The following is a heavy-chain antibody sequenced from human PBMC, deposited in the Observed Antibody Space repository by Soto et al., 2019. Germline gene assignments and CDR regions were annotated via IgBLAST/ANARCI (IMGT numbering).Heavy chain of an antibody. CDR2: IYYSGST. J-gene: IGHJ3*02. CDR1: GGSISSSSYY. Sequence: AETLSLTCTVSGGSISSSSYYWGWIRQPPGKGLEWIGSIYYSGSTYYNPSLKSRVTISVDTAKNQFSLKLSSVTAADTAVYYCARSGTVWKDAFDIWGQGTMVTVSS. D-gene: IGHD1-1*01. CDR3: ARSGTVWKDAFDI. V-gene: IGHV4-39*01.